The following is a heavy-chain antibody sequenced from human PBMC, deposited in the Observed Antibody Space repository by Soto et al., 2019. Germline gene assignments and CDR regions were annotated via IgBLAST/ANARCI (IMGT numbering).Heavy chain of an antibody. V-gene: IGHV4-59*01. J-gene: IGHJ4*02. CDR2: VSSTGST. Sequence: HVQLQESGPGLVKPSETLSLTCTVSGASITQYYWNWIRQSPGKGLEWIVSVSSTGSTVYNPSLTRLVTVALDTAKNQFTLTLNSVTAAEAAVYHSARGGGTHYHNLEFHFWCQGTLGTVSS. CDR1: GASITQYY. D-gene: IGHD3-22*01. CDR3: ARGGGTHYHNLEFHF.